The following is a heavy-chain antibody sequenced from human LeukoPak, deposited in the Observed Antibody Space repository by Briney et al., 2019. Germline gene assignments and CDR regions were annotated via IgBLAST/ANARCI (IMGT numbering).Heavy chain of an antibody. CDR2: IIPIFGTA. V-gene: IGHV1-69*13. J-gene: IGHJ6*03. D-gene: IGHD4-23*01. Sequence: SVQVSCKASGGTFSSYAISWVRQAPGQGLEWMGGIIPIFGTANYAQKFQGRVTITADESTSTAYMELSSLRSEDTAVYYCARDLLDYGGNPYYYYYMDVWGKGTTVTVSS. CDR3: ARDLLDYGGNPYYYYYMDV. CDR1: GGTFSSYA.